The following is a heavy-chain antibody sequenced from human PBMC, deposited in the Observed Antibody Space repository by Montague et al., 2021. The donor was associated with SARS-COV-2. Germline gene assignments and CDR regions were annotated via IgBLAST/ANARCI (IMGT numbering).Heavy chain of an antibody. CDR1: GGSISNSRSY. Sequence: SETLSLTCTVSGGSISNSRSYWGWVRQPPGKGLEYIGSIYYMGTTYYNPSLKSRVTISLATSKNQFSLQLSSVTATDTAVYDCARHDPNYVGRGGNFEHWGPGTLVTVSA. J-gene: IGHJ1*01. CDR3: ARHDPNYVGRGGNFEH. D-gene: IGHD2-15*01. V-gene: IGHV4-39*01. CDR2: IYYMGTT.